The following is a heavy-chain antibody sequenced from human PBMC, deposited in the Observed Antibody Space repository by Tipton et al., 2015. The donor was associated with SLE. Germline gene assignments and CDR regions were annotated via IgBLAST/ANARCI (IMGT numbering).Heavy chain of an antibody. D-gene: IGHD2-15*01. CDR2: IYTGGYT. V-gene: IGHV4-61*02. Sequence: TLSLTCTVSDDSITNSNYNWGWVRQPAGKGLEWIGRIYTGGYTKYNPSLESRVSLSVDASKDQFSLRLSSVTAADTAVYYCVVCSPSGCAYFDYWGQGRLVTVSS. CDR3: VVCSPSGCAYFDY. J-gene: IGHJ4*02. CDR1: DDSITNSNYN.